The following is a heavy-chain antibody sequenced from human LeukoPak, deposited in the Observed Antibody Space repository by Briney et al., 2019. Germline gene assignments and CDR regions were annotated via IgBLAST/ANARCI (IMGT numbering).Heavy chain of an antibody. D-gene: IGHD3-9*01. V-gene: IGHV3-7*01. CDR1: GFTFSSYW. Sequence: PGGSLRLSCAASGFTFSSYWMTWFRQPPGKGLEWVANIKQDGSEKYYVDSVKGRFTISRDNAKNSLYLQMNSLRAEDTAVYYCARADLRYFDFDYWGQGTLVTVSS. J-gene: IGHJ4*02. CDR3: ARADLRYFDFDY. CDR2: IKQDGSEK.